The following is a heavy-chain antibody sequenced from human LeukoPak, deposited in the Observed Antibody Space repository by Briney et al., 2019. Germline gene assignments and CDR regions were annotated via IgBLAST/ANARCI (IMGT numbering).Heavy chain of an antibody. V-gene: IGHV3-23*01. CDR3: VKRPSEPCRDGGCYLDS. CDR1: GFTFSTYA. J-gene: IGHJ4*02. CDR2: VNDGGGDA. D-gene: IGHD2-8*01. Sequence: PGGSLRLACAASGFTFSTYAMAWVRQAPGKGLEWVSSVNDGGGDAYYADSVKGRFTISRDNSKNTLFLQMNSLTAEDTATYHCVKRPSEPCRDGGCYLDSWGQGTLVTVSS.